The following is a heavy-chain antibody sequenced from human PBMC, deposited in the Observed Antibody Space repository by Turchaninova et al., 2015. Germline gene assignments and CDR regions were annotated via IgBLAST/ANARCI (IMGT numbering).Heavy chain of an antibody. V-gene: IGHV2-26*01. J-gene: IGHJ6*03. CDR1: GFSLSNARLG. CDR2: IFSNAEK. CDR3: ARVISGYDNYYYYYYMDV. Sequence: QVTLKESGPVLVKSTETLTLTCTGSGFSLSNARLGVSWIRQPPGRALEGLERIFSNAEKYYSTFLKSRLTIAKDTSKSQVVLTMTNMDPVNTATYYCARVISGYDNYYYYYYMDVWGKGTTVTVSS. D-gene: IGHD5-12*01.